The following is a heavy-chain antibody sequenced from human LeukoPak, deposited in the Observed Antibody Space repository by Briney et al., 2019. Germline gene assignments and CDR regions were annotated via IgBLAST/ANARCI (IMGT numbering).Heavy chain of an antibody. J-gene: IGHJ5*02. D-gene: IGHD2-15*01. V-gene: IGHV4-4*07. CDR2: VYASGTS. Sequence: SETLSLTCSVSGDSITTYSWSWIRQPAGKGLEWIGRVYASGTSNYNPSLDSRVTISMDKFQNQFSLNLRSVTAADTAVYYCARDRSRKFVGWFDPWGQGVLVTVSS. CDR1: GDSITTYS. CDR3: ARDRSRKFVGWFDP.